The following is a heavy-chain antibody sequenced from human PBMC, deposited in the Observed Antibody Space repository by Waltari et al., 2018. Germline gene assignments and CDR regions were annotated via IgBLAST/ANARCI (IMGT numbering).Heavy chain of an antibody. D-gene: IGHD2-15*01. V-gene: IGHV4-4*02. Sequence: QLQLQQSGPRLVKPSESLSLTCAVSCDFRGRYFWWSWVCQTPGRGVEWIGEVRTTGKTNYKPSLDSRVTISIDTSARRLSLTLASVSASDTAIYFCARDRGRGLYLDTWGQGTLVTVSS. CDR1: CDFRGRYFW. CDR2: VRTTGKT. CDR3: ARDRGRGLYLDT. J-gene: IGHJ5*02.